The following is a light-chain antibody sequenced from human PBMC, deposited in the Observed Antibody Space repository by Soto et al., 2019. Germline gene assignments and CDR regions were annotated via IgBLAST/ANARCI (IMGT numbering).Light chain of an antibody. Sequence: QSALTQPASVSGSPGQSITISCTGTGSDVGGYNYVSWYQQHPGKAPKLMLYEVSNRPSGVSNRFSGSKSGNTASLTISGLQAEDEADYYCSSYTSSSTLVFGTGTKLTVL. CDR1: GSDVGGYNY. V-gene: IGLV2-14*01. CDR3: SSYTSSSTLV. J-gene: IGLJ1*01. CDR2: EVS.